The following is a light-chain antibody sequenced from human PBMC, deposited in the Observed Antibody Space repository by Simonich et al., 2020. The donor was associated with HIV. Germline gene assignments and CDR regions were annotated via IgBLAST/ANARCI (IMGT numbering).Light chain of an antibody. J-gene: IGKJ5*01. CDR1: QSISIW. V-gene: IGKV1-5*03. CDR3: QQFNSFPLT. Sequence: MTQSPSTLSASVGDRVSITCRVSQSISIWLAWYQQKPGKATKLLIYKASSLQRWVPSTFSGSGSGTEFTLTISSLQPDDFATYYCQQFNSFPLTFGQGTRLDIK. CDR2: KAS.